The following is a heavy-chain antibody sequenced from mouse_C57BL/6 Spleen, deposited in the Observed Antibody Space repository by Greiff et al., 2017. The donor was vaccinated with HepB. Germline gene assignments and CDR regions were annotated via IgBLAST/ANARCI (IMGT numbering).Heavy chain of an antibody. CDR3: VNWNDYFDY. CDR1: GYTFTSYW. CDR2: IDPSDSYT. D-gene: IGHD4-1*02. Sequence: QVQLKQPGAELVMPGASVKLSCKASGYTFTSYWMHWVKQRPGQGLEWIGEIDPSDSYTNYNQKFKGKSTLTVDKSSSTAYMQLSSLTSEDSAVYYCVNWNDYFDYWGQGTTLTVSS. V-gene: IGHV1-69*01. J-gene: IGHJ2*01.